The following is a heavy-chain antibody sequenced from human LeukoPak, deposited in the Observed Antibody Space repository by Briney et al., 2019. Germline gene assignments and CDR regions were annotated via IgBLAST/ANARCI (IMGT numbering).Heavy chain of an antibody. CDR2: MNPNSGNT. CDR1: GYTFTSYD. D-gene: IGHD1-26*01. V-gene: IGHV1-8*01. Sequence: ASVKVSCRASGYTFTSYDINWVRQATGQGLEWMGWMNPNSGNTGYAQKFQGRVTMTRNTSISTAYMELSNLRSEDTAVYYCARGGWELLQLFDYWGQGTLVTVSS. J-gene: IGHJ4*02. CDR3: ARGGWELLQLFDY.